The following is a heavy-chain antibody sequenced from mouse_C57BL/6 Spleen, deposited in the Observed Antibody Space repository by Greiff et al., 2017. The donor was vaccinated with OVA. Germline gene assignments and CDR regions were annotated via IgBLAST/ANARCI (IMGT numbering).Heavy chain of an antibody. CDR3: VRRDSFYAMDY. J-gene: IGHJ4*01. D-gene: IGHD3-3*01. Sequence: EVKVVESGGGLVQPKGSLKLSCAASGFSFNTYAMNWVRQAPGKGLEWVARIRSKSNNYATYYADSVKDRFTISRDDSESMLYLQMNNLKTEDTAMYYCVRRDSFYAMDYWGQGTSVTVSS. V-gene: IGHV10-1*01. CDR2: IRSKSNNYAT. CDR1: GFSFNTYA.